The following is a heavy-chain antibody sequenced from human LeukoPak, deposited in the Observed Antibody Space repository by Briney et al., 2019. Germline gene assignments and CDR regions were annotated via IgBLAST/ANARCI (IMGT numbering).Heavy chain of an antibody. V-gene: IGHV4-34*01. J-gene: IGHJ5*02. Sequence: SETLSFTCAVYGGSFSGYYWSWIRQPPGKGLEWIGEINHSGSTNYNPSLKSRVTISVDTSKNQFSLKLSSVTAADTAVYYCARTKSYTAMVTTWGQGTLVTVSS. CDR3: ARTKSYTAMVTT. CDR1: GGSFSGYY. D-gene: IGHD5-18*01. CDR2: INHSGST.